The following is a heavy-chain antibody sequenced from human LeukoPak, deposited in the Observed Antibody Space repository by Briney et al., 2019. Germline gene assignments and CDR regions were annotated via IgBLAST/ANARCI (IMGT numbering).Heavy chain of an antibody. J-gene: IGHJ4*02. V-gene: IGHV3-11*04. CDR2: ISISGSTI. CDR3: ARDSNIQFFDY. Sequence: GGSLRLSCAASGFTFSDYYMTWIRQAPGKGLEWLSYISISGSTIYYADSVKGRFTISRDNAKNSLYLQMNSLRAEDTAVYYCARDSNIQFFDYWGQGTLVTVSS. CDR1: GFTFSDYY. D-gene: IGHD2/OR15-2a*01.